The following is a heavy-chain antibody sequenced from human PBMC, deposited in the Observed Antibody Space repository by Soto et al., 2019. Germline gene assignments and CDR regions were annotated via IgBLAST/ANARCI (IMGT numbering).Heavy chain of an antibody. CDR2: ISYDGSNK. CDR1: GFTFSSYG. J-gene: IGHJ4*02. CDR3: AKGPGMYSDFDC. D-gene: IGHD2-8*01. Sequence: GGSLRLSCAASGFTFSSYGMHWVRQAPGKGLEWVAVISYDGSNKYYADSVKGRFTISRDNSKNTLYLQMNSLRAEDTAVYYCAKGPGMYSDFDCWGQGT. V-gene: IGHV3-30*18.